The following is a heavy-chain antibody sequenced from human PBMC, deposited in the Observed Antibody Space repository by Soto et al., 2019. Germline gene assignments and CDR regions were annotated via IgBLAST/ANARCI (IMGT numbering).Heavy chain of an antibody. CDR3: ARGRQKWRRNDAFDI. D-gene: IGHD5-12*01. Sequence: PGGSLRLSCAASGFTFSSYAMHWVRQAPGKGLEWVAVISYDGSNKYYADSVKGRFTISRDNSKNTLYLQMNSLRAEDTAVYYCARGRQKWRRNDAFDIWGQGTLVTVSS. CDR1: GFTFSSYA. V-gene: IGHV3-30-3*01. CDR2: ISYDGSNK. J-gene: IGHJ3*02.